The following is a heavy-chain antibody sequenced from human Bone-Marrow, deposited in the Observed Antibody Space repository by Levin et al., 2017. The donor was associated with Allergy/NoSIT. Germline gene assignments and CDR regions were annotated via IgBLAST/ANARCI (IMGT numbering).Heavy chain of an antibody. D-gene: IGHD1-26*01. J-gene: IGHJ6*02. Sequence: GGSLRLSCAASGFTLSTYAMHWVRQAPGKGLEWVALISYDGSNIHYADSVMGRFTFSRDNSRNTLYLQMNSLGAEDAAVYYCARPVVGLTDFHYYYGLDVWGQGTTVTVSS. CDR2: ISYDGSNI. CDR1: GFTLSTYA. CDR3: ARPVVGLTDFHYYYGLDV. V-gene: IGHV3-30-3*01.